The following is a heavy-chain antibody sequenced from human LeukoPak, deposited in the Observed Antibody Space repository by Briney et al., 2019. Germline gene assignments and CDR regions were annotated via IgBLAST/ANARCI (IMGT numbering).Heavy chain of an antibody. CDR1: GFTFSSYA. V-gene: IGHV3-23*01. Sequence: PGGSLRLSCAASGFTFSSYAMSWVRQAPGKGLEWVSAISGSGGSTYYADSVKGRFTISRDNSKNTLYLQMNSLRAEDTAVYYCAKGAPYSSGWNHAFDIWGQGTMVTVSS. CDR2: ISGSGGST. D-gene: IGHD6-19*01. CDR3: AKGAPYSSGWNHAFDI. J-gene: IGHJ3*02.